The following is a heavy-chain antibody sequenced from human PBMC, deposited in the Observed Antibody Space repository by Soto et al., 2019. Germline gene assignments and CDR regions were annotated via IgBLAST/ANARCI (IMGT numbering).Heavy chain of an antibody. V-gene: IGHV4-4*02. J-gene: IGHJ6*02. CDR3: ARRLRKLHRLNYYYYYGMDV. CDR2: IYHSGST. D-gene: IGHD3-22*01. Sequence: AGSLTLTCAVSGCSISSSNCWSWVLQPPGKGLEWIGEIYHSGSTNYNPSLKSRVTISVDKSKNQFSLKLSSVTAADTAVYYCARRLRKLHRLNYYYYYGMDVWGQGNKVTGSS. CDR1: GCSISSSNC.